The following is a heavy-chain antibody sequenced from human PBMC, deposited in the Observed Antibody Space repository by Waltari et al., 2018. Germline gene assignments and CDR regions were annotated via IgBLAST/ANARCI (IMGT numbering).Heavy chain of an antibody. J-gene: IGHJ6*02. Sequence: QVQLVQSGAEVKKPGSSVKVSCKASGGTFSSYAISWVRQAPGQGLEWMGGSIPILGTANYAQKCQGRVTITADESTSTAYMELSSLRSEDTAVYYCARRDMMGATSFYYYYGMDVWGQGTTVTVSS. CDR2: SIPILGTA. D-gene: IGHD1-26*01. CDR1: GGTFSSYA. V-gene: IGHV1-69*01. CDR3: ARRDMMGATSFYYYYGMDV.